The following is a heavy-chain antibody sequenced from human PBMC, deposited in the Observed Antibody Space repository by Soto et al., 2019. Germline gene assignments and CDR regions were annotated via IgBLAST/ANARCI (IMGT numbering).Heavy chain of an antibody. CDR3: AKGSHCSGGSCYVGNFDY. V-gene: IGHV3-23*01. D-gene: IGHD2-15*01. CDR1: GFTFSSYA. CDR2: ISGSGGST. Sequence: GGYRRLCWATSGFTFSSYAMSSVRQAPGKGLEWVSAISGSGGSTYHADSVKGRFTISRDNSKNTLYLQMNSLRAEDTAVYYCAKGSHCSGGSCYVGNFDYWGQGT. J-gene: IGHJ4*02.